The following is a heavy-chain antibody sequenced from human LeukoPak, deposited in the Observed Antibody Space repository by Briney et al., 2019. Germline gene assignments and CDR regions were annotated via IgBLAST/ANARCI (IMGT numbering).Heavy chain of an antibody. J-gene: IGHJ4*02. CDR1: GGSISSSSYY. D-gene: IGHD5-18*01. V-gene: IGHV4-39*07. CDR2: IYHSGST. Sequence: PSETLSLTCTVSGGSISSSSYYWGWIRQPPGKGLEWIGSIYHSGSTYYNPSLKSRVTISVDTSKNQFSLKLSSVTAADTAVYYCARVSSSYGPYYFDYWGQGTLVTVSS. CDR3: ARVSSSYGPYYFDY.